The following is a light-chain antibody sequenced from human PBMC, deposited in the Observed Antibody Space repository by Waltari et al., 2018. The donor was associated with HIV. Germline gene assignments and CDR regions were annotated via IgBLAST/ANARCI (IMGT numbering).Light chain of an antibody. Sequence: QSVLTQPPSVSAAPGQTVTITCSGTSSHIGTNYVSWYQHLPGTAPQLLIYDNKKRPSGIPDRFSASKSGTSATLDITGLQTGDEADYYCGTWDSGLSVVVFGEGTKLTVL. CDR3: GTWDSGLSVVV. J-gene: IGLJ2*01. V-gene: IGLV1-51*01. CDR1: SSHIGTNY. CDR2: DNK.